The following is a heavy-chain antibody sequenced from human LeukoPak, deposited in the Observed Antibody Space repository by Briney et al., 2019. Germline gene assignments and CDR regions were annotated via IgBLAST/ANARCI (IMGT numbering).Heavy chain of an antibody. V-gene: IGHV1-3*01. Sequence: ASVKVSCKASGYTFISYAMHWVRQAPGQRLEWMGWINAGNGNTKYSQKFQGRVTMTRDTSTSTVYMELSSLRSEDTAVYYCARGDSSGWYYFDYWGQGTLVTVSS. CDR2: INAGNGNT. D-gene: IGHD6-19*01. CDR3: ARGDSSGWYYFDY. J-gene: IGHJ4*02. CDR1: GYTFISYA.